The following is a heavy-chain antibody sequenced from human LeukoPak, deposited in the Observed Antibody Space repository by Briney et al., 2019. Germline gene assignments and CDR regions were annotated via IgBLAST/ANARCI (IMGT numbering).Heavy chain of an antibody. CDR3: AKLSSGSSSLFDY. J-gene: IGHJ4*02. Sequence: PGRSLRLSCAASGFTFSSYGMHWVRQAPGKGLEWVAVISYDGSNKYYADSVKGRFTISRDNSKNTLYLQMNSLRAEDTAVYYCAKLSSGSSSLFDYWGQGTLVTVSS. D-gene: IGHD1-26*01. V-gene: IGHV3-30*18. CDR2: ISYDGSNK. CDR1: GFTFSSYG.